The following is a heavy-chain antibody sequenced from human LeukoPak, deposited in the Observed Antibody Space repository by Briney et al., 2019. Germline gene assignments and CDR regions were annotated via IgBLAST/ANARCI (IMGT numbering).Heavy chain of an antibody. CDR2: IDTEGSTT. V-gene: IGHV3-74*01. J-gene: IGHJ4*02. CDR3: ARGGYLSGWYLDY. CDR1: GFSFSRYW. Sequence: PGGSLRLSCAASGFSFSRYWMHWVRQAPGKGLVWVSNIDTEGSTTNYADSVKGRFTISRDNAKNTLHLQMNSLRAEDTAVYYCARGGYLSGWYLDYWGQGTLVTVSS. D-gene: IGHD6-19*01.